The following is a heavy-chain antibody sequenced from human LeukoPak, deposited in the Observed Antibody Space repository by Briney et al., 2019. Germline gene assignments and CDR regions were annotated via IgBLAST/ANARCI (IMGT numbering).Heavy chain of an antibody. CDR3: VRVGILWSQGPFDY. Sequence: PGGSLRLSCAASGFTFSDYYMNWIRQAPGKGLEWVSYISTSGSTIYYADSVKGRFTISRDNAKNSLSLQMNSLRAEDTAVYYCVRVGILWSQGPFDYWGQGTLVTVSS. J-gene: IGHJ4*02. CDR1: GFTFSDYY. CDR2: ISTSGSTI. D-gene: IGHD2-21*01. V-gene: IGHV3-11*01.